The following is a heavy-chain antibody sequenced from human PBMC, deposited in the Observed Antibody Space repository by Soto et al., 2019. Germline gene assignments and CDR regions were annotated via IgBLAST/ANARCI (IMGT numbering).Heavy chain of an antibody. J-gene: IGHJ3*02. CDR3: ARLKGDGFDI. CDR1: IGSMNDYY. CDR2: IFSSGST. V-gene: IGHV4-4*07. Sequence: AETLSLTCTVSIGSMNDYYWTWIRQPAGKGLEFIGRIFSSGSTNYTPSLRRRVTMPVATSGTRFSLRLTSVTAPDTAVYYCARLKGDGFDIWGRGTQVT.